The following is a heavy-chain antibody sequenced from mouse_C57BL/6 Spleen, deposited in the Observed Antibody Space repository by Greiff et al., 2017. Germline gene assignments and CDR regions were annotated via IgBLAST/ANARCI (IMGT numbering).Heavy chain of an antibody. D-gene: IGHD2-1*01. CDR3: ARIDYCNPYYYAMDY. CDR2: ISSGSSTI. CDR1: GFTFSDYG. J-gene: IGHJ4*01. V-gene: IGHV5-17*01. Sequence: EVQRVESGGGLVKPGGSLKLSCAASGFTFSDYGMHWVRQAPEKGLEWVAYISSGSSTIYYAATVKGRFPISRDNAKNTLFLQMTSLRSEDTAMYYCARIDYCNPYYYAMDYWGQGTSVTVSS.